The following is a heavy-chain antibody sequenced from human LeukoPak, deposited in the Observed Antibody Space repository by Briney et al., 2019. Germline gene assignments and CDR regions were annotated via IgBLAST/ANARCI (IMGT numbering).Heavy chain of an antibody. Sequence: ASVKVSCKASGYTFTSYGITWVRQAPGHGLEWMGWISAYNDDTNYAQKLQGRVSMTTDTSTTTAYMELRGLRSDDTALYYCARDHGSYSSLLDYWGQGTPVTVSS. CDR3: ARDHGSYSSLLDY. CDR2: ISAYNDDT. D-gene: IGHD1-26*01. CDR1: GYTFTSYG. V-gene: IGHV1-18*01. J-gene: IGHJ4*02.